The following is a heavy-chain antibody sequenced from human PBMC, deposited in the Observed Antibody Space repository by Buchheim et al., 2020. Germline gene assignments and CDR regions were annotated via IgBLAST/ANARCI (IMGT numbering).Heavy chain of an antibody. CDR2: VSDSGTA. V-gene: IGHV4-59*02. J-gene: IGHJ4*02. D-gene: IGHD1-1*01. CDR3: ARDRPGTYLDY. CDR1: GASVTYLS. Sequence: QVQLQESGPGLVKPSETLSLTCTVAGASVTYLSWSWPRQPPGKRLEWIGYVSDSGTATYSPSLASRVPLSLDTSKTPFSLKLRTVTAADTAIYYCARDRPGTYLDYWGRGTL.